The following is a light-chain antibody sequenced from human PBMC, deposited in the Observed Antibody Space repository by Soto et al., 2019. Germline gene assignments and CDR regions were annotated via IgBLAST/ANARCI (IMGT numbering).Light chain of an antibody. V-gene: IGKV3-20*01. CDR3: QQYGSSLPLT. J-gene: IGKJ4*01. CDR1: QSVSSGY. Sequence: EIVLTQSPGTLSLSPGERATLSCRASQSVSSGYLAWYQQQPGQAPRLLIYGASSRATGIPDRFSGSGSGTDFTLTISRLEPEDFAVNYCQQYGSSLPLTFGGRTKVEIK. CDR2: GAS.